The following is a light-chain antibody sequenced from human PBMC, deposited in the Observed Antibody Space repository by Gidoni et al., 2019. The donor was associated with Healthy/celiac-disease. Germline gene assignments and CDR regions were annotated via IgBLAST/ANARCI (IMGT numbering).Light chain of an antibody. CDR2: GAS. Sequence: EIVLTQSPGTLSLSPGERATLSCRASQSVSSSYLAWYQQKPGQAPRLLIYGASSRATGTPDRISGSGSGPDFTLTISRLEPEDFAVYYCQQYGSSPMYTFGQGTKLEIK. V-gene: IGKV3-20*01. J-gene: IGKJ2*01. CDR1: QSVSSSY. CDR3: QQYGSSPMYT.